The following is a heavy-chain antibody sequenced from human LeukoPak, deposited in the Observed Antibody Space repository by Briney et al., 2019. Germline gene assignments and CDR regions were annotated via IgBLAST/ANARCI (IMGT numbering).Heavy chain of an antibody. D-gene: IGHD1-26*01. CDR3: AREAWGGATNY. V-gene: IGHV3-7*01. CDR2: MKQDGNEK. Sequence: GGSLRLSCAASGFTFSSYWMSWVRQAPGKGLEWVANMKQDGNEKYYVDSVKGRFTISRDNTKNSLYLRMNSLRADDTAVYFCAREAWGGATNYWGQGTLVTVSS. J-gene: IGHJ4*02. CDR1: GFTFSSYW.